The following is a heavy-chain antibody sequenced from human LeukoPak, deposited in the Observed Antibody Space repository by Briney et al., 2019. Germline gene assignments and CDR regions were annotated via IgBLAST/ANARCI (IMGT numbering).Heavy chain of an antibody. Sequence: PGGSLRLSCAASGFTFSDYGMHWVRQAPGKGLEWVAFIRYDGSNKNYANSVKGRFTISRDNSKNTLYLQMNSLRAEDTAVYFCAKGYGYFDYWGQGTLVTVSS. D-gene: IGHD5-18*01. CDR3: AKGYGYFDY. V-gene: IGHV3-30*02. CDR1: GFTFSDYG. J-gene: IGHJ4*02. CDR2: IRYDGSNK.